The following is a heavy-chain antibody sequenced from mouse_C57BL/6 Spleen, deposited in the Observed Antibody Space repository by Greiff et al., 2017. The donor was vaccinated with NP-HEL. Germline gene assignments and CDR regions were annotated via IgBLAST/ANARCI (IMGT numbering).Heavy chain of an antibody. D-gene: IGHD2-1*01. V-gene: IGHV1-52*01. J-gene: IGHJ4*01. CDR3: AREEGGYGTYYAMDY. CDR2: IDPSDSET. Sequence: QVQLQQPGAELVRPGSSVKLSCKASGYTFTSYWMHWVKQRPIQGLEWIGNIDPSDSETHYNQKFKDKATLTVDKSSSTAYMQLSSLTSEDSAVYYCAREEGGYGTYYAMDYWGQGTSVTVSS. CDR1: GYTFTSYW.